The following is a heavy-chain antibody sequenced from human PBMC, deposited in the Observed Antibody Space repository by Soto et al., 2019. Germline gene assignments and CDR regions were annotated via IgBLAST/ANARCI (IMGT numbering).Heavy chain of an antibody. CDR2: IYYSGST. CDR3: ARHKIAAAGYYXDY. J-gene: IGHJ4*02. D-gene: IGHD6-13*01. V-gene: IGHV4-39*01. Sequence: ETLSLTCTVSGGSISSSSYYWGWIRQPPGKGLEWIGSIYYSGSTYYNPSLKSRVTISVDTSKNQFSLKLSSVTAADTVVYFCARHKIAAAGYYXDYWGQGTLVTVS. CDR1: GGSISSSSYY.